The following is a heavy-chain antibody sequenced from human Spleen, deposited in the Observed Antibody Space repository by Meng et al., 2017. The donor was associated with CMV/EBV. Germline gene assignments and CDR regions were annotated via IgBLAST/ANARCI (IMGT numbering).Heavy chain of an antibody. CDR1: GGTITNYA. J-gene: IGHJ6*02. CDR2: FMPIFGTV. Sequence: SVKVSCKASGGTITNYAISWVRQAPGHGLEWMGGFMPIFGTVNYAQKLQGRVTITTDESTDIAYMELSSLRSDDTAVYYCARCTRWHLRNYYYGMDVWGQGTTVTVSS. CDR3: ARCTRWHLRNYYYGMDV. D-gene: IGHD2-2*01. V-gene: IGHV1-69*05.